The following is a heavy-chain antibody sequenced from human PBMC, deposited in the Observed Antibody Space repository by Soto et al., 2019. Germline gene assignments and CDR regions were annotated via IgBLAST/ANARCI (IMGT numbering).Heavy chain of an antibody. CDR1: GDSISNYY. J-gene: IGHJ6*02. Sequence: QVGLQESGPGLVKPSETLSLTCTVSGDSISNYYWTWVRQSPGKGLEWIGYILYSGSTNYNSSLESSVSRSVDTSKNPFFLKLSSFSASDAAVYYCARERPTGTSWALNVHDYGLDVWGRGTTVIVS. CDR3: ARERPTGTSWALNVHDYGLDV. V-gene: IGHV4-59*12. CDR2: ILYSGST. D-gene: IGHD6-13*01.